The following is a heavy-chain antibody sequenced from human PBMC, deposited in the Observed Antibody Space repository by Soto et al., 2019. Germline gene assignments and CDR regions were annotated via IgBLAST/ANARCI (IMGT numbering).Heavy chain of an antibody. CDR1: GFTFSSYD. Sequence: GGSLRLSCAASGFTFSSYDMHWVRQAIGKGLEWVSAIGTADDTYYPGSVKGRFTISRENAKNSLFLQMNSLRAGDTAVYYCARGHRKCSGRRCQSWGRGDFDYWGQGTLVTVS. CDR2: IGTADDT. J-gene: IGHJ4*02. CDR3: ARGHRKCSGRRCQSWGRGDFDY. D-gene: IGHD2-15*01. V-gene: IGHV3-13*01.